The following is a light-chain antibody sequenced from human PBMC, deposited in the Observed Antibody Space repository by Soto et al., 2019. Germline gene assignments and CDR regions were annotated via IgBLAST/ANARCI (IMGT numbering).Light chain of an antibody. CDR3: QSYDSSLSGYV. CDR1: SSNIGAGFD. Sequence: QSVLTQPPSVSGAPGQRVTISCTGSSSNIGAGFDVHWYHQIAGTAPKLLIYGNSNRPSGVPDRFSGSKSGTSASLAIAGLQAEDEGDYYCQSYDSSLSGYVFGTGTKVTVL. J-gene: IGLJ1*01. CDR2: GNS. V-gene: IGLV1-40*01.